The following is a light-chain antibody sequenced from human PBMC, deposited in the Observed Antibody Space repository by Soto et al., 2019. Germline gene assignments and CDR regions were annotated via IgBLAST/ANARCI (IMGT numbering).Light chain of an antibody. J-gene: IGKJ5*01. Sequence: ILLTQSPATLSLSPGERATLSCRARQNISSHLAWYQQNPGQAPRLLIYETSNRATGIPARFSGSGSGTDFTLTISSLDPEDFAVYYCQQRTNWPPAITFGQGTRLEIK. CDR2: ETS. CDR1: QNISSH. CDR3: QQRTNWPPAIT. V-gene: IGKV3-11*01.